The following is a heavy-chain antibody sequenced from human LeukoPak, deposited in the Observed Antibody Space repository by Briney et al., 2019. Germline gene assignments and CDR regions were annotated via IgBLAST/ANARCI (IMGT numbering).Heavy chain of an antibody. CDR3: ARATEGYSYAYYFDY. Sequence: ASVKVSYKASGYTFTGYYMHWVRQAPGQGLEWMGWINPNSGGTNYAQKFQGRVTMTRDTSISTAYMELSRLRSDDTAVYYCARATEGYSYAYYFDYWGQGTLVTVSS. CDR2: INPNSGGT. CDR1: GYTFTGYY. D-gene: IGHD5-18*01. J-gene: IGHJ4*02. V-gene: IGHV1-2*02.